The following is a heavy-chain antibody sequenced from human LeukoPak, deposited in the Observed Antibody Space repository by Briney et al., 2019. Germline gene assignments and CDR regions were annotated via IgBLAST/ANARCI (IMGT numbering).Heavy chain of an antibody. Sequence: GGSLRLSCAASGFTFSSYWMHWVRQAPGKGLVWVSRINSDGSSTSYADSVKGRFTVSRDNAKNTLYLQMNSLRAEDTAVYYCARSAWVDCFDYWGQGTLVTVSS. V-gene: IGHV3-74*01. CDR2: INSDGSST. CDR3: ARSAWVDCFDY. D-gene: IGHD2-15*01. CDR1: GFTFSSYW. J-gene: IGHJ4*02.